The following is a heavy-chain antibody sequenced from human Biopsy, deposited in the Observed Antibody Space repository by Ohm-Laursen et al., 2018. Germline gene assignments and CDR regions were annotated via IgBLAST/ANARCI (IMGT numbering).Heavy chain of an antibody. CDR3: ARNVRLEMTDHSGVTTYSRYFAMDA. D-gene: IGHD1-1*01. J-gene: IGHJ6*02. V-gene: IGHV3-11*01. CDR1: GFTFTDYD. CDR2: ISPSSTSI. Sequence: SLRLSCAAFGFTFTDYDISWVRHVPGQGLEWLSPISPSSTSIFYADSVRGRFFISRDDAKNSVSLEMSSLRADDTALYFCARNVRLEMTDHSGVTTYSRYFAMDAWGRGTTVTVSS.